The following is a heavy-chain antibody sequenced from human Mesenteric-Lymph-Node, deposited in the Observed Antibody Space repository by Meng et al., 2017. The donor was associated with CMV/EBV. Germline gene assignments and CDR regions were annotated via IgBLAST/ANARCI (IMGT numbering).Heavy chain of an antibody. Sequence: GESLKISCAASGFTFTSAWMSWVRQAPGKGLEWVGRIKSKTNGGTTDYAAPVKGRFTISRDDSKKTLYLQMNSLKTEDTAVYYCTTALIRDTYYDILTSYHTIDYWGQGTLVTVSS. D-gene: IGHD3-9*01. V-gene: IGHV3-15*01. J-gene: IGHJ4*02. CDR2: IKSKTNGGTT. CDR3: TTALIRDTYYDILTSYHTIDY. CDR1: GFTFTSAW.